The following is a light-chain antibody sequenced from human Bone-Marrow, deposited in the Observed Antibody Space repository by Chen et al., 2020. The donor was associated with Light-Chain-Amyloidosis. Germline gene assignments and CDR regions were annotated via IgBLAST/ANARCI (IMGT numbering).Light chain of an antibody. Sequence: NFMLTQPHSVSESPGKTVIISCTRSSGSIATNYVQWYQQRPGSSPTAVIYEDDQRPSWVPERSTGSIDRASNSASRHSSGLNTDDEADYDCAADQGSSKGVFGGGTKLPIL. CDR2: EDD. CDR1: SGSIATNY. CDR3: AADQGSSKGV. J-gene: IGLJ3*02. V-gene: IGLV6-57*01.